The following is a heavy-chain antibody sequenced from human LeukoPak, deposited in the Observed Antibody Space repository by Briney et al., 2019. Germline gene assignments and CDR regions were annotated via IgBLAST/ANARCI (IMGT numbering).Heavy chain of an antibody. V-gene: IGHV3-64*01. CDR3: ARVDWRGCSS. Sequence: GGSLRLSCAASGFTFSTYAMHWVRQAPGKGLEYVSAISSNGGSTYYANSVKGRFTISRDNSKNTLYLQMGSLRAEDMAVYYCARVDWRGCSSWGQGTLVTVSS. CDR2: ISSNGGST. D-gene: IGHD3-3*01. CDR1: GFTFSTYA. J-gene: IGHJ4*02.